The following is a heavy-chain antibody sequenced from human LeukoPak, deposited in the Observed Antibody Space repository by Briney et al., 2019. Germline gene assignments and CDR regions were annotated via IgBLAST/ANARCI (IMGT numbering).Heavy chain of an antibody. Sequence: SETLSLTCAVYGGSFSGYYWSWIRQLPGKGLEWIGEINHSGSTNYNPSLKSRVTISVDTSKNQFSLKLSSVTAADTAVYYCARVTSSDAFDIWGQGTMVTVSS. CDR3: ARVTSSDAFDI. CDR1: GGSFSGYY. D-gene: IGHD3-3*01. V-gene: IGHV4-34*01. J-gene: IGHJ3*02. CDR2: INHSGST.